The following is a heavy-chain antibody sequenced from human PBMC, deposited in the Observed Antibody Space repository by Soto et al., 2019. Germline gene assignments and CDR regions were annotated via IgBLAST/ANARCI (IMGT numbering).Heavy chain of an antibody. CDR2: IKQDGNEK. J-gene: IGHJ4*02. Sequence: EVQLVDSGGALVQPGESLRLSCAASGFTFSDYLMTWVRQAPGKGLEWVATIKQDGNEKYYVDSVKGRFTISRANAKNSLYLQMNGLRAEDTAVYYCAIWHWLGNWGQGTLVTVSS. D-gene: IGHD6-19*01. CDR1: GFTFSDYL. CDR3: AIWHWLGN. V-gene: IGHV3-7*01.